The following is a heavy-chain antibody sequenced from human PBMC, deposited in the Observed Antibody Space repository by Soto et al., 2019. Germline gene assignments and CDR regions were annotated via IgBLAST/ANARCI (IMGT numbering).Heavy chain of an antibody. CDR3: ARDRYFYDSRGYYRTLDS. CDR2: IFHSGIT. J-gene: IGHJ5*01. CDR1: GGSFSNDY. Sequence: SETLSLTCFISGGSFSNDYWTWIRQSPGKGLEWIGYIFHSGITDYNPSVKSRVTISIAKSRNLFSLNLTSVTAADTAVYYCARDRYFYDSRGYYRTLDSWGQGTLVTVSS. D-gene: IGHD3-22*01. V-gene: IGHV4-59*01.